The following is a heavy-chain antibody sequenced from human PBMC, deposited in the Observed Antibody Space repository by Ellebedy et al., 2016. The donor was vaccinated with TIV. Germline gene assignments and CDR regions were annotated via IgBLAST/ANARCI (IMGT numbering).Heavy chain of an antibody. CDR1: GFTFSSYG. CDR2: VSGSGGTT. V-gene: IGHV3-23*01. J-gene: IGHJ3*01. CDR3: ARDPNGDYVGTFDF. Sequence: GESLKISXAASGFTFSSYGMTWVRQAPGKGLEWVSSVSGSGGTTQNADSVKGRFTISRDNSKNMLYLQMNSLRAEDTAIYYCARDPNGDYVGTFDFWGHGTMVTVSS. D-gene: IGHD4-17*01.